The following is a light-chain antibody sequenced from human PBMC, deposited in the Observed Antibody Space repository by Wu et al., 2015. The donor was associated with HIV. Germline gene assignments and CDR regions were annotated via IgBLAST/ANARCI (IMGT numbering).Light chain of an antibody. CDR1: QRITSNF. V-gene: IGKV3-20*01. CDR3: QQYGSSPYT. CDR2: GAS. Sequence: EIVLTQSPGTLSLSPGERATLSCRASQRITSNFLAWYQQKPGQAPRLLVYGASTRATDIPDRFTGSGSGTDFTLTISRLEPEDLAVYYCQQYGSSPYTFGQGTKLEIK. J-gene: IGKJ2*01.